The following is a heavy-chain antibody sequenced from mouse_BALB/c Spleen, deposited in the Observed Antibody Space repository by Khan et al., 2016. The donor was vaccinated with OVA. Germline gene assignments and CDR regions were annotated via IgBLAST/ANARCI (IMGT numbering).Heavy chain of an antibody. J-gene: IGHJ3*01. CDR1: GYTFTSYD. Sequence: QVQLQQSGAELVKPGASVKLSCKASGYTFTSYDINWVRQRPEQGLEWIGWMFPGDGSTKYNENFKGKDTLTTDKSSSTAYMQLSRLTSKVSCAYFCARGVYGGFAYWGQGTLVTVSA. V-gene: IGHV1-85*01. CDR2: MFPGDGST. CDR3: ARGVYGGFAY. D-gene: IGHD1-1*01.